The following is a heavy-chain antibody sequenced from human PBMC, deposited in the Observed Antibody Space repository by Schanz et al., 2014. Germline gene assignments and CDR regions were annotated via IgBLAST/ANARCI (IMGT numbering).Heavy chain of an antibody. J-gene: IGHJ4*02. CDR3: ARDGVDAAAGGNY. CDR2: INPSGGST. V-gene: IGHV1-46*03. Sequence: QVQLVQSGSQLKKPGASVKISCKASGYIFTSYALNWVRQAPGQGLEWMGMINPSGGSTTYAQKFQGRVTMTRDTSTSTVYMELSSLRSEDTAVYYCARDGVDAAAGGNYWGQGTLVTVSS. D-gene: IGHD6-13*01. CDR1: GYIFTSYA.